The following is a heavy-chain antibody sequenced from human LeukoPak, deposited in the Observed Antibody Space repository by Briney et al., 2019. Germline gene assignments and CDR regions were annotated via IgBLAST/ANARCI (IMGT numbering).Heavy chain of an antibody. CDR1: GFTFSSYA. D-gene: IGHD6-13*01. CDR3: ARSYSSSWYLYGYYFDY. J-gene: IGHJ4*02. V-gene: IGHV3-23*01. CDR2: ISGSGGST. Sequence: PGGSLRLSCAASGFTFSSYAMSWVRQAPGKGLEWVSAISGSGGSTYYADSVKGRFTISRDNSKNTLYLQMNSLRAEDTAVYYCARSYSSSWYLYGYYFDYWGQGTLVTVSS.